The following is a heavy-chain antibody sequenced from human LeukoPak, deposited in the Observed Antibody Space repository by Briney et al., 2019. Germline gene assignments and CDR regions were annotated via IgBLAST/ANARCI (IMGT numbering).Heavy chain of an antibody. J-gene: IGHJ3*02. D-gene: IGHD3-3*01. V-gene: IGHV4-59*01. CDR3: ARGRFLDAFDI. Sequence: SETLSLTCTVSGGSISSYYWSWIRQPPGRGLEWIGYIYYSGSTKYKPSLKSRVTISVDTSKNQLSLKLSSVTAADTAVYYCARGRFLDAFDIWGQGTMVTVSS. CDR2: IYYSGST. CDR1: GGSISSYY.